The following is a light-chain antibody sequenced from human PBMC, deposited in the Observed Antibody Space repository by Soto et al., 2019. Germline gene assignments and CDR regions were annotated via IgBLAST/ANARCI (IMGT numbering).Light chain of an antibody. CDR2: GNS. CDR3: QSYDSSLIRLGVV. Sequence: QSVLTQPPSVSGAPGQRVTISCTGSSSNIGAGYDVHWYQQLPGTAPKLLIYGNSNRPSGVPDRFSGSKSGTSASLAITGLQAEDEADYYCQSYDSSLIRLGVVFGGGTKLTVL. V-gene: IGLV1-40*01. J-gene: IGLJ2*01. CDR1: SSNIGAGYD.